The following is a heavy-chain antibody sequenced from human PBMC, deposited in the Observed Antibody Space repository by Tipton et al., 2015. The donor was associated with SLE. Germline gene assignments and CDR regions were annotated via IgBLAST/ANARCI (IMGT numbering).Heavy chain of an antibody. V-gene: IGHV4-34*01. CDR3: ARGCSSSTCEPFYFFGMDV. D-gene: IGHD2-2*01. Sequence: TLSLTCSVYGDSLSGQYWSWIRQPPGKGLEWIGEVFRGGSTNYSPSLECRVTITVDMSKNQFSLRLISVTAADTAVYYCARGCSSSTCEPFYFFGMDVWGQGTTVTVSS. CDR1: GDSLSGQY. CDR2: VFRGGST. J-gene: IGHJ6*02.